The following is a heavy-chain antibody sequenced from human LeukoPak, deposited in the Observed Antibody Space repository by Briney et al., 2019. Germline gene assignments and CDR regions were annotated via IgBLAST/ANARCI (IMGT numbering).Heavy chain of an antibody. V-gene: IGHV4-31*03. Sequence: PSETLSLTCTVSGGSFSSGGYYWSWIRQHPGKGLEWIGYIYYSGSTYYNPSLKSRVTISVDTYKNQFSLKLSSVTAADTAVYYCARAPKGTKNYFDYWGQGTLVTVSS. J-gene: IGHJ4*02. CDR3: ARAPKGTKNYFDY. D-gene: IGHD3-10*01. CDR2: IYYSGST. CDR1: GGSFSSGGYY.